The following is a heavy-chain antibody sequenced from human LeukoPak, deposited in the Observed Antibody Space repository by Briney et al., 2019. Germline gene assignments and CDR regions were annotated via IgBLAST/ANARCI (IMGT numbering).Heavy chain of an antibody. V-gene: IGHV3-11*01. CDR2: ISSSGSTI. J-gene: IGHJ3*02. CDR3: AREPLAYCGGDCYETHAFDI. Sequence: GGFLSLSCAASGFTFSDYYMSWIRRAPGKGLEWVSYISSSGSTIYYADSVKGRFTISRDNAKNSLYLQMNSLRAEDTAVYYCAREPLAYCGGDCYETHAFDIWGQGTMVTVSS. CDR1: GFTFSDYY. D-gene: IGHD2-21*01.